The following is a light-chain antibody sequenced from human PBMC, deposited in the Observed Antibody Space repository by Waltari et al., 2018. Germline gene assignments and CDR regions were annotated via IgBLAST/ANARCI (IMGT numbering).Light chain of an antibody. CDR2: EAS. Sequence: IQLTQSPSSLSASLGDRVTITCRASQGISSYLGWYQQKPGKAPKLLIYEASTLQSGVPSRFSGSGSGTDFTLIISSLQPEDFATYFCQQLSTYPLTFGGGTKVETK. CDR3: QQLSTYPLT. V-gene: IGKV1-9*01. CDR1: QGISSY. J-gene: IGKJ4*01.